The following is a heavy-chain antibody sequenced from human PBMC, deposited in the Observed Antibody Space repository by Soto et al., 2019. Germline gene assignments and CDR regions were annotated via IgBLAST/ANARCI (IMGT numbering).Heavy chain of an antibody. D-gene: IGHD6-19*01. CDR2: ISAYNGNT. Sequence: GASVEVSWKACGYSFASYGIRWVRQAPGQGLEWMGWISAYNGNTNYAQKLQGRVTMTTDTSTSTAYMELRSLRSDDTAVYYCARYGSGWPADYWGQGTLVTVSS. J-gene: IGHJ4*02. CDR1: GYSFASYG. CDR3: ARYGSGWPADY. V-gene: IGHV1-18*01.